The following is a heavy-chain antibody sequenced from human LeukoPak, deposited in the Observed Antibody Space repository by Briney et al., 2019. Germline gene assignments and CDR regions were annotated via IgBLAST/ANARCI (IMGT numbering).Heavy chain of an antibody. J-gene: IGHJ4*02. D-gene: IGHD6-19*01. CDR2: INPNSGGT. CDR3: TRSGGRPVSYYFDY. Sequence: EASVKVSCKASGYTFTGYYMHWVRQAPGQGLEWMGWINPNSGGTNYAQKFQGRVTMTRDTSISTAYMELSRLRSDDTAVYYCTRSGGRPVSYYFDYWGQGTLVTVSS. CDR1: GYTFTGYY. V-gene: IGHV1-2*02.